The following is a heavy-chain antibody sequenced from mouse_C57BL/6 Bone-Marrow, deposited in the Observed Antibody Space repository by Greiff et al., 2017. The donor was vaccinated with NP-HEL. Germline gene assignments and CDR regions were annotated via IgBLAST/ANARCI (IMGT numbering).Heavy chain of an antibody. CDR1: GFSFNTYA. D-gene: IGHD2-5*01. V-gene: IGHV10-1*01. CDR2: IRSKSNNYAT. CDR3: VRHGHSNYDWFAY. Sequence: GGGLVQPKGSLKLSCAASGFSFNTYAMNWVRQAPGKGLEWVARIRSKSNNYATYYADSVKDRFTISRDDSESMLYLQMNNLKTEDTAMYYCVRHGHSNYDWFAYWGQGTLVTVSA. J-gene: IGHJ3*01.